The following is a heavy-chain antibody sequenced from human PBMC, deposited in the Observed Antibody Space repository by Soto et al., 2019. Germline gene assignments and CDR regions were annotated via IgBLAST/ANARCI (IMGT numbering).Heavy chain of an antibody. D-gene: IGHD3-16*01. V-gene: IGHV4-34*01. CDR2: INDSGNT. CDR3: QGGDF. J-gene: IGHJ4*02. CDR1: GGSFRGYF. Sequence: QLQLQQWCAGLLKPSETLSLTCAVSGGSFRGYFWSWIRHSPDKGLEWIGEINDSGNTYYNPSFKSRLTISVDTSTSQISLRLTSVTAADSAVYFCQGGDFWGQGTRVTVSS.